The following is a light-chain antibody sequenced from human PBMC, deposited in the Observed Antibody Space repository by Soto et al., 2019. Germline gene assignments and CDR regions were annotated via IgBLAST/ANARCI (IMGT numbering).Light chain of an antibody. V-gene: IGKV3-15*01. CDR1: QSVRTY. CDR3: QQHDNWPRT. Sequence: EIVLTQSPATLSLSPGERATLSCRASQSVRTYLAWFQQKPGQPPRLLIHGAVTRATGIPARFSGSGSGTEFTLTISSLQSEDFAVYYCQQHDNWPRTFGQGTKVDNK. J-gene: IGKJ1*01. CDR2: GAV.